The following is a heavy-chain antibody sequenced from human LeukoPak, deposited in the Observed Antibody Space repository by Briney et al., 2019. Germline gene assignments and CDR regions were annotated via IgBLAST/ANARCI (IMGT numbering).Heavy chain of an antibody. V-gene: IGHV4-59*01. D-gene: IGHD6-13*01. CDR1: GDSISRYY. CDR2: VYSSGNT. J-gene: IGHJ6*02. CDR3: AREGGPYSSSWYGPHGMDV. Sequence: SETLSLTCTVSGDSISRYYWTWIRKPPGKGLEWIGDVYSSGNTNYSSGNTNYNPSLKSRVTISVDTSKNQFSLKLSSVTAADTAVYYCAREGGPYSSSWYGPHGMDVWGQGTTVTVSS.